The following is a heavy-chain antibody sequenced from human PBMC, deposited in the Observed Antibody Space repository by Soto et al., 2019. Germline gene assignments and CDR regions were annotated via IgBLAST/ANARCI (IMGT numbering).Heavy chain of an antibody. CDR2: IWYDGSNK. D-gene: IGHD6-19*01. J-gene: IGHJ4*02. V-gene: IGHV3-33*01. CDR1: GFIFSDYG. Sequence: QVQLVESGGGVVQPGRSLRLSCAASGFIFSDYGMHWVRQAPGKGLEWVTFIWYDGSNKYYADSVKGRFTISRDNSNNTLYLEMNRLRADDTAVYYCARDRSGLPISYWGQGTMVTV. CDR3: ARDRSGLPISY.